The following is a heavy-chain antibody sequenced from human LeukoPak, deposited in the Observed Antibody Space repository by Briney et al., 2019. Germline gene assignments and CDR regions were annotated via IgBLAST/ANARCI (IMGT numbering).Heavy chain of an antibody. CDR1: GGSISSGGYS. CDR3: ARAGSSWEFDY. J-gene: IGHJ4*02. CDR2: IYYSGTT. V-gene: IGHV4-30-4*07. Sequence: SLSLTCAVSGGSISSGGYSWSWIRQPPGKGLEWIGYIYYSGTTYYNPSLKSRLTMSVDTSKNQFSLRLSSVTAADTAVYYCARAGSSWEFDYWGQGTLVTVSS. D-gene: IGHD6-13*01.